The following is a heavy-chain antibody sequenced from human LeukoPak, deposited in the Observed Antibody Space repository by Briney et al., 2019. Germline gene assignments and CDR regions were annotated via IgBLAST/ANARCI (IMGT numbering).Heavy chain of an antibody. D-gene: IGHD6-6*01. CDR1: AYSIGSGYY. J-gene: IGHJ4*02. CDR2: IYNSGST. Sequence: SQTLSLTCTLSAYSIGSGYYWGWTRHPPGKWLEWIGSIYNSGSTYYNPSIKSRVTISVDTSKNQFSLKLSSVTAADTAVYYCVRSSSSIFDYWGQGTLVTVSS. V-gene: IGHV4-38-2*02. CDR3: VRSSSSIFDY.